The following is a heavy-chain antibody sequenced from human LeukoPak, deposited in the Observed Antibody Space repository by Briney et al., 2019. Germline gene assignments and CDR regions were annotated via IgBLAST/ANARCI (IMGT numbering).Heavy chain of an antibody. J-gene: IGHJ5*01. CDR1: GFTFNTYS. V-gene: IGHV3-21*06. CDR3: ATGEVWFTS. D-gene: IGHD1-26*01. CDR2: ISSNSTYI. Sequence: GGSLRLSCAASGFTFNTYSMNWVRQAPGKGLEWVSSISSNSTYIYYADSLKGRFTISRDNAKNSLYLQMNSLRAEDTAVYYCATGEVWFTSWGQGTLVTVSA.